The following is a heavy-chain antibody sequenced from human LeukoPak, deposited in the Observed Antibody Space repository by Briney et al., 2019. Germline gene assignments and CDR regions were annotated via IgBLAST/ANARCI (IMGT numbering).Heavy chain of an antibody. CDR2: FDPEDGET. V-gene: IGHV1-24*01. CDR1: GYTLTELS. Sequence: ASVKVSCKVSGYTLTELSMHWVRQAPGKGLEWMGGFDPEDGETIYAQKFQGRVTMTGDTSTDTAYMELSSLRSEDTAVYYCATDGGGYYDYIWGSYRYTWSFDYWGQGTLVTASS. J-gene: IGHJ4*02. CDR3: ATDGGGYYDYIWGSYRYTWSFDY. D-gene: IGHD3-16*02.